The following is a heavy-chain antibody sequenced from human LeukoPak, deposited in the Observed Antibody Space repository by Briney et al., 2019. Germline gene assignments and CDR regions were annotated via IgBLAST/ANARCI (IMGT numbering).Heavy chain of an antibody. J-gene: IGHJ5*02. V-gene: IGHV3-30-3*01. Sequence: PGGSLRLSCAASGFTFSDYYMSWIRQAPGKGLEWVAVISYDGSNKYYADSVKGRFTISRDNSKNTLYLQMNSLRAEDTAVYYCARETIVVVPAAKFSKFDPWGQGTLVTVSS. CDR1: GFTFSDYY. CDR3: ARETIVVVPAAKFSKFDP. CDR2: ISYDGSNK. D-gene: IGHD2-2*01.